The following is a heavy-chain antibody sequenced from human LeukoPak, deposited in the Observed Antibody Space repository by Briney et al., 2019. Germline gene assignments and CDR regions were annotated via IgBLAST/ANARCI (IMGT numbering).Heavy chain of an antibody. V-gene: IGHV1-18*01. CDR2: ISAYNGNT. Sequence: ASVKVSCKASGGTFSSYAISWVRQAPGQGLEWMGWISAYNGNTNYAQKLQGRVTMTTDTSTSTAYMELRSLRSDDTAVYYCARAVDYYDSSGSWFDPWGQGTLVTVSS. CDR1: GGTFSSYA. D-gene: IGHD3-22*01. J-gene: IGHJ5*02. CDR3: ARAVDYYDSSGSWFDP.